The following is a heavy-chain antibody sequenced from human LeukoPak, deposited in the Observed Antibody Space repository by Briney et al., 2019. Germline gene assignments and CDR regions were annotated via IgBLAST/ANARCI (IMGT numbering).Heavy chain of an antibody. V-gene: IGHV4-59*08. CDR3: ARHGAIPEY. Sequence: SETLSLTCSVSGGSMGTYYWTWVRQPRGKGLEWIGYIYYRGSTNYNPSLKSRVTISEDTAKNQFSLKLTSVTAADTAVYYCARHGAIPEYWGQGSLVIVSS. J-gene: IGHJ4*02. CDR1: GGSMGTYY. CDR2: IYYRGST. D-gene: IGHD2-21*01.